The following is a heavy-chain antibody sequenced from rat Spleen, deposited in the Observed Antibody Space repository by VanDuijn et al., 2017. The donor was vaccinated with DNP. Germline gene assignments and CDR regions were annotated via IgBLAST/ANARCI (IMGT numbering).Heavy chain of an antibody. D-gene: IGHD3-4*01. Sequence: EVQLKESGPGLVQPSQTLSLTCTVSEFSLTDYSMHWVRQPPGKGLEWMGVMWSGGTTAYNSALKSRLSISRDTSKSQVFLKMNSLQAEDTAIYYCAETLFAYWGQGTLVTVSS. CDR2: MWSGGTT. V-gene: IGHV2S63*01. CDR1: EFSLTDYS. J-gene: IGHJ3*01. CDR3: AETLFAY.